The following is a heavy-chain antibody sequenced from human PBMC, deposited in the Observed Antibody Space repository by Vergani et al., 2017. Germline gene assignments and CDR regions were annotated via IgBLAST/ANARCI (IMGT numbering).Heavy chain of an antibody. Sequence: QVHLVQSGSEVKKPGSSVKVSCKASKDTFSVSTLNWVRQAPGQGPEWMGRITPVYGTANNAPKFQGRLTLTADRATTTFYMELTSLKSEDTAVYYCARGVYCSSNSCKEGSGYYYGMGVWGQGTTVTFSS. CDR3: ARGVYCSSNSCKEGSGYYYGMGV. V-gene: IGHV1-69*08. D-gene: IGHD2-2*01. CDR2: ITPVYGTA. J-gene: IGHJ6*02. CDR1: KDTFSVST.